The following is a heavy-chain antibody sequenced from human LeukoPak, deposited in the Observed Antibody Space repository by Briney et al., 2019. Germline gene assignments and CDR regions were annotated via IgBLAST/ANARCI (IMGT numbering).Heavy chain of an antibody. J-gene: IGHJ4*02. CDR3: ARGPFYGG. D-gene: IGHD4-23*01. V-gene: IGHV4-34*01. Sequence: SETLSLTCAVYGGSFSGYYWSWIRQPPGKGLEWIGEINHSGSTNYNPSLKSRVTISVDTSKNQFSLKLSSVTAADTAVYYCARGPFYGGWGQGTLVTVSS. CDR2: INHSGST. CDR1: GGSFSGYY.